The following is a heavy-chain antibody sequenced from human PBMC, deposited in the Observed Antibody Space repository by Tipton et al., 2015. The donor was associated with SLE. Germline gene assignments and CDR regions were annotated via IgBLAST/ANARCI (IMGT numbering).Heavy chain of an antibody. CDR3: ARSPVDYWNGYSA. J-gene: IGHJ4*02. Sequence: SLRLSCAASGFTFSSYAMSWVRQAPGKGLEWVSGISGSGGSTYYADSVKGRFTISRDNSKNTLSLQMNSLRAEDFAIYYCARSPVDYWNGYSAWGQGTLVAVSS. D-gene: IGHD3-3*01. CDR2: ISGSGGST. CDR1: GFTFSSYA. V-gene: IGHV3-23*01.